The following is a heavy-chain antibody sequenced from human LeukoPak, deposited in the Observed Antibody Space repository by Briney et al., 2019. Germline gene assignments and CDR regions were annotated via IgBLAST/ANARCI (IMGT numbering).Heavy chain of an antibody. CDR2: IYYSGST. CDR1: GGSISSYY. J-gene: IGHJ6*02. Sequence: SETLSLTCTVSGGSISSYYWRWIRQPTGRGLEWIGYIYYSGSTNYNPSLKSRVTISVDTSKNQFSLKLSSVTAADTAVYYCAGGHSYYYYGMDVWGQGTTVTVSS. D-gene: IGHD3-16*01. CDR3: AGGHSYYYYGMDV. V-gene: IGHV4-59*01.